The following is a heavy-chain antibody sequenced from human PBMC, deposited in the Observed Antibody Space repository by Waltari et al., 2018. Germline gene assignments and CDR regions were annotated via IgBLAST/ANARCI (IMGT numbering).Heavy chain of an antibody. D-gene: IGHD6-13*01. V-gene: IGHV3-23*01. CDR2: SSGSGAST. J-gene: IGHJ4*02. CDR1: GFSFNSYA. CDR3: AKMSSSYYYFDY. Sequence: EVQLLDSGGGLGQRGGSLRLSCAASGFSFNSYAMSWVRQAPGKGVEWVSTSSGSGASTFYADSVKGRFASSRDNSKNTLYLQLSSLRAEDTAVYYCAKMSSSYYYFDYWGQGTLVTVSS.